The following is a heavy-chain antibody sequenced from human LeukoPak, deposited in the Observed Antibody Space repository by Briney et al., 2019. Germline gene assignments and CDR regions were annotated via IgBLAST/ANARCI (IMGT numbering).Heavy chain of an antibody. CDR2: IYTSGST. D-gene: IGHD3-10*01. Sequence: SETLSLTCTVSGGSISSSHWTWVRQPAGKGLEWIGRIYTSGSTNYNPSLKSRVTMSVDTSKNQFSLKLSSMTAADTAVYYCARSGFSGSYCFDSWGQGTLVTVSS. J-gene: IGHJ4*02. CDR1: GGSISSSH. CDR3: ARSGFSGSYCFDS. V-gene: IGHV4-4*07.